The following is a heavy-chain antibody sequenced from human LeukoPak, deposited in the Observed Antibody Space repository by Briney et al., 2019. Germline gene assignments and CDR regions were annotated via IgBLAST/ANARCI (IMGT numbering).Heavy chain of an antibody. CDR3: ARVPLRFLEPFDY. V-gene: IGHV4-34*01. J-gene: IGHJ4*02. Sequence: SETLSLTCTVSGGSISRYYWSWIRQPPGKGLEWIGEINHSGGANYNPSLKSRVTISADTSKSQFSLKLGSVTAADTAVYYCARVPLRFLEPFDYWGQGTLVTVSS. CDR2: INHSGGA. D-gene: IGHD3-3*01. CDR1: GGSISRYY.